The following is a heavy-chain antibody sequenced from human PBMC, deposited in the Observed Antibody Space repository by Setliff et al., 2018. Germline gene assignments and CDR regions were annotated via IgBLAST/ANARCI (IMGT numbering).Heavy chain of an antibody. V-gene: IGHV4-4*07. CDR1: GGSISRYY. Sequence: SETLSLTCTVSGGSISRYYWSWIRQPAGKGLEWIGHIYIGGSANYNPSLKSRVTMSIDTSKNQFSLKLNSVTAADTAVYYCARKGISALSGAFDMWGQGTMVTVSS. CDR2: IYIGGSA. J-gene: IGHJ3*02. CDR3: ARKGISALSGAFDM. D-gene: IGHD1-26*01.